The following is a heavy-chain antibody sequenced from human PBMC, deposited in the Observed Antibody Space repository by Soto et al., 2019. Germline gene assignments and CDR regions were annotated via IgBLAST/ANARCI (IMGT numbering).Heavy chain of an antibody. J-gene: IGHJ4*02. CDR2: ISYDGSNK. Sequence: QVQLVESGGGGVQPGRSLRFSCAASGFTSSSYGMHWVRQAPGKGLEWVAVISYDGSNKYYADSVKGRFTISRDNSKNTLYLQMNSLRAEDTAVYYCAKDGLSYYDSSGYYSLYYFDYWGQGTLVTVSS. D-gene: IGHD3-22*01. CDR3: AKDGLSYYDSSGYYSLYYFDY. V-gene: IGHV3-30*18. CDR1: GFTSSSYG.